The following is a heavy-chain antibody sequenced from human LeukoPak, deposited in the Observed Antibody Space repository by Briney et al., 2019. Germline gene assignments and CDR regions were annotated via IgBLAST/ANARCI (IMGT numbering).Heavy chain of an antibody. Sequence: GRSLRLSCAASGFTFDDYAMHWVRQAPGKGLEWVSGISWNSGSIGYADSVKGRFTISRDNAKNSLYLQMNSLRAEDTALYYCAKAIYYYDSSGYYQSDAFDIWGQGTMVTVSS. CDR1: GFTFDDYA. CDR2: ISWNSGSI. J-gene: IGHJ3*02. D-gene: IGHD3-22*01. V-gene: IGHV3-9*01. CDR3: AKAIYYYDSSGYYQSDAFDI.